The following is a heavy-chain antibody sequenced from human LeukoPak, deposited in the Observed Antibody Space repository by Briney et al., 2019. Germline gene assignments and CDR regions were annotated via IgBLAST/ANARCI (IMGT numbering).Heavy chain of an antibody. Sequence: SETLSLTCAVYGGSFSGYYWSWIRQPPGKGVEWIGVINHSGSTNYNPSRKSRVTISVDTSKNQFSLKLSSVTAADTAVYYCARGSDCTNGVCTRTIDYWGQGTLVTVSS. V-gene: IGHV4-34*01. CDR1: GGSFSGYY. CDR3: ARGSDCTNGVCTRTIDY. D-gene: IGHD2-8*01. J-gene: IGHJ4*02. CDR2: INHSGST.